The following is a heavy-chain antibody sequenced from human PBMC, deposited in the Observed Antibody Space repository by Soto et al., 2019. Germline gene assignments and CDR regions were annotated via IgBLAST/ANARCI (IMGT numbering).Heavy chain of an antibody. D-gene: IGHD2-2*01. J-gene: IGHJ6*02. Sequence: EVQLLESGGGLVQPGGSLRLSCAASGFTFSSYAMSWVRQAPGKGLEWVSAISGSGGSTYYADSVKGRFTISRDNSENTLYLQMNSLRAEDTAVYYWASTRGRYYYYGMDVWGQGTTVTVSS. CDR2: ISGSGGST. V-gene: IGHV3-23*01. CDR3: ASTRGRYYYYGMDV. CDR1: GFTFSSYA.